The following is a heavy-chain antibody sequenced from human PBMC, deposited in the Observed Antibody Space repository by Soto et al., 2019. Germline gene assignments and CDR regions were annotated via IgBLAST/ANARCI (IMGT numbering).Heavy chain of an antibody. J-gene: IGHJ6*02. Sequence: SVKVSFKTSGFTFTSSAIQWVRQARGQRLEWIGWIVVGSDNTNYAQKFQERVTITRDLSTNTIYMDLSGLRSEDTAVYYCAAGPSFWQNYYYGAMDVWGQGTTVTVS. CDR1: GFTFTSSA. CDR3: AAGPSFWQNYYYGAMDV. V-gene: IGHV1-58*02. CDR2: IVVGSDNT.